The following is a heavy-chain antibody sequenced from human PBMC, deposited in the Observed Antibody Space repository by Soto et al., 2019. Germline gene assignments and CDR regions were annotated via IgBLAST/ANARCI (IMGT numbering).Heavy chain of an antibody. J-gene: IGHJ4*02. CDR1: GYSFTCYC. V-gene: IGHV5-51*01. CDR3: ARLEGIAAAGFDY. D-gene: IGHD6-13*01. Sequence: GESLKIPCQGSGYSFTCYCIGWVRQMPGKGLEWMGIIYPGDSDTRYSPSFQGQVTISADKSISTAYLQWSSLKASDTAMYYCARLEGIAAAGFDYWGQGTLVTVSS. CDR2: IYPGDSDT.